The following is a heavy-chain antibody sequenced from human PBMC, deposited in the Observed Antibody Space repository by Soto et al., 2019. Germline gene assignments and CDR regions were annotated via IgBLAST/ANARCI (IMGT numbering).Heavy chain of an antibody. CDR3: AKGYAFDI. CDR1: GLNFGLSF. Sequence: PGGSLRLSCAASGLNFGLSFMIWMRQRPGKGLEWVSFISHNSDYTNYADSVRGRFTISRDNAKNSLYLQMNSLRAEDTAVYYCAKGYAFDIWGQGTMVTVSS. J-gene: IGHJ3*02. CDR2: ISHNSDYT. V-gene: IGHV3-11*06.